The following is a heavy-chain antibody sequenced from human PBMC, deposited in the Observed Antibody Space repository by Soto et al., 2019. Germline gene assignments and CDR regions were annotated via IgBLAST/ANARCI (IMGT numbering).Heavy chain of an antibody. D-gene: IGHD5-12*01. V-gene: IGHV1-18*01. J-gene: IGHJ6*02. CDR3: AREGVAPYYYYGMGV. CDR2: ISTYNGDT. CDR1: GYTFTRSG. Sequence: QVQLVQSGAEVKKPGASVKVSCKASGYTFTRSGISWVRQAHGQGLEWMGWISTYNGDTNYAQTFQGRVTMTTDTSTSTVHMEVRSLRSDDTAVYYCAREGVAPYYYYGMGVWGQGTPVTVSS.